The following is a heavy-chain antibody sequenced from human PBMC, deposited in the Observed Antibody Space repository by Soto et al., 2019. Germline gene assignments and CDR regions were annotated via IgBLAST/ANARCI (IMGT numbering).Heavy chain of an antibody. J-gene: IGHJ5*02. CDR3: ARVTSMVRGVIDNGFDP. Sequence: QVPLVQSGAEVQKPGSSVTVSCKASGGTFSSYAIHWVRQAPGQGLEWMGGIIPMYGPAKYAQRFQGRVTITADESTTTVYMELTSLTSPDTAVYYCARVTSMVRGVIDNGFDPWGHGTLVTVSS. D-gene: IGHD3-10*01. V-gene: IGHV1-69*01. CDR2: IIPMYGPA. CDR1: GGTFSSYA.